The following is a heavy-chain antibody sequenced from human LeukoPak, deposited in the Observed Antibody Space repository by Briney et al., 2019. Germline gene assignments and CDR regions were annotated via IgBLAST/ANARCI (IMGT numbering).Heavy chain of an antibody. Sequence: GGSLRLSCAASGFTFSSDWMTWVRQAPGKGLEWVADISQDESEKYYVDSVKGRFTISRDNAKNLLFLQMNTLRAEDTAVYYCARVRWRTPGDNWFDPWGQGTLVTVTS. CDR1: GFTFSSDW. D-gene: IGHD2-2*01. CDR2: ISQDESEK. CDR3: ARVRWRTPGDNWFDP. J-gene: IGHJ5*02. V-gene: IGHV3-7*04.